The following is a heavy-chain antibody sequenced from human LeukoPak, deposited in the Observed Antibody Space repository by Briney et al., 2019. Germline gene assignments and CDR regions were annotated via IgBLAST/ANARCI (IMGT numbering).Heavy chain of an antibody. CDR1: GGSFSGYY. J-gene: IGHJ4*02. V-gene: IGHV4-34*01. Sequence: PSEILSLTCAVYGGSFSGYYWSWIRQPPGKGLEWIGEINHSGSTNYNPSLKSRVTISVDTSKNQFSLKLSSVTAADTAVYYCARARQPELDYWGQGTLVTVSS. CDR3: ARARQPELDY. CDR2: INHSGST. D-gene: IGHD1-14*01.